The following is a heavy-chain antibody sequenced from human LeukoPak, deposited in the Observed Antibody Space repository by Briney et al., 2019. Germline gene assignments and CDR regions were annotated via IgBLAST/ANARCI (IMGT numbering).Heavy chain of an antibody. CDR1: GFTFDDYA. V-gene: IGHV3-9*01. CDR2: ISWNSGSI. D-gene: IGHD5-18*01. CDR3: AKDISYSYGLDY. J-gene: IGHJ4*02. Sequence: SLRLSCAASGFTFDDYAMHWVRQAPGKGLEWVSGISWNSGSIGYADSVKGRFTISRDNAKDSLYLQMNSLRAEDTALYYCAKDISYSYGLDYWGQGTLVTVSS.